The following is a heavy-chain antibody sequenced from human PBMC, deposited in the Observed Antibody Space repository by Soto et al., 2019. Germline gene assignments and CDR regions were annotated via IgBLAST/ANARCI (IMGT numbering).Heavy chain of an antibody. J-gene: IGHJ3*02. Sequence: QLQLQESGPGLVKPSETLSLTCTVSGGSISSSSYYWGWIRQPPGKGLEWIGSIYYSGSTYYNPSLKSRVTISVDTSKNQFSLKLSSVTAADTAVYYCARDYGGNSPAFDIWGQGTMVTVSS. CDR2: IYYSGST. CDR3: ARDYGGNSPAFDI. D-gene: IGHD4-17*01. CDR1: GGSISSSSYY. V-gene: IGHV4-39*01.